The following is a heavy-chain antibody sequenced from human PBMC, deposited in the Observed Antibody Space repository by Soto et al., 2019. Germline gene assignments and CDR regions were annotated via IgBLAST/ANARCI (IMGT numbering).Heavy chain of an antibody. CDR2: IDYSGNS. CDR1: GVSITSGDYY. CDR3: ASFGVASMNWFDP. J-gene: IGHJ5*02. Sequence: QVQLQESGPGLAETLSLTCTVSGVSITSGDYYWNCIRQSPGKGLEWIGNIDYSGNSYYNPSLKSLLTISLDPSKNESSLKRSSVTAEDTAVYYCASFGVASMNWFDPWGQGTLVTVSS. V-gene: IGHV4-30-4*01. D-gene: IGHD3-3*01.